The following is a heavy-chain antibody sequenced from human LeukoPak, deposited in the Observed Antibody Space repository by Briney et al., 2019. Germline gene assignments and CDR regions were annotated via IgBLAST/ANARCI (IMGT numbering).Heavy chain of an antibody. V-gene: IGHV3-21*01. CDR3: ARGQPTRKWELPYFGGEAFDI. Sequence: GGSLRLSCAASGFTFSAYAMSWVRQAPGKGLEWVSSISSSSSYIYYADSVKGRFTISRDNAKNSLYLQMNSLRAEDTAVYYCARGQPTRKWELPYFGGEAFDIWAKGQWSPSLQ. CDR1: GFTFSAYA. CDR2: ISSSSSYI. D-gene: IGHD1-26*01. J-gene: IGHJ3*02.